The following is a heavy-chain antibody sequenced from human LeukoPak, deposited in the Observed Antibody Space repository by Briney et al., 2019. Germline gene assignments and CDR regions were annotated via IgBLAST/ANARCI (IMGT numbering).Heavy chain of an antibody. CDR2: ISSSSTYI. Sequence: VGSLRLTCAASGFIYSRYRMNWVRQTPGKRLEGVSVISSSSTYIFYADSVRGRFTISRDDAKSSLYLQMTSLRDEDTAGDYCARVETRGTGDFDNWGQGTLVTVPS. V-gene: IGHV3-21*01. CDR3: ARVETRGTGDFDN. D-gene: IGHD3/OR15-3a*01. CDR1: GFIYSRYR. J-gene: IGHJ4*02.